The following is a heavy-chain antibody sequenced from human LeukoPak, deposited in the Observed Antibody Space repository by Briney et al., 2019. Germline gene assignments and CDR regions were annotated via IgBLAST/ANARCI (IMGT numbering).Heavy chain of an antibody. Sequence: SETLSLTCTVSGGSISSYYWSWIRQPPGKGLEWIGYIYYSGSTNYNPSLKSRVTISVDTSKNQFSLKLSSVTAADTAVYYCARLRIAPVYDYHYYGMDVWGQGTTVTVSS. CDR3: ARLRIAPVYDYHYYGMDV. V-gene: IGHV4-59*08. CDR1: GGSISSYY. J-gene: IGHJ6*02. CDR2: IYYSGST. D-gene: IGHD6-13*01.